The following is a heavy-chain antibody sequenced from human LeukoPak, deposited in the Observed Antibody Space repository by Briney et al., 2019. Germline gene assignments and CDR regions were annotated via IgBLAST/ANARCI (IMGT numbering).Heavy chain of an antibody. CDR3: AKGLGYSRDGIDY. CDR2: ISADGGSR. CDR1: GFTFSSYA. V-gene: IGHV3-23*01. D-gene: IGHD5-18*01. Sequence: GGSLRLSCAASGFTFSSYAMSWVRQAPGKGLGWVSFISADGGSRYYADSVKGRFTISRDDSKNTLYLQMSSLRDEDTAVYYCAKGLGYSRDGIDYWGQGTLVTVS. J-gene: IGHJ4*02.